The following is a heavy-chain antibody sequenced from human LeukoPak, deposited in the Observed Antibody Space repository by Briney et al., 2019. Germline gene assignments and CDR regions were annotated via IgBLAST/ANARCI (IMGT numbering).Heavy chain of an antibody. D-gene: IGHD3-10*01. CDR1: GFTFSSYW. V-gene: IGHV3-74*01. CDR3: AKDHRGIALAYFDY. Sequence: GGSLRLSCAASGFTFSSYWMHWVRQAPGKGLVWVSRINSDGSSTSYADSVKGRFTISRDNAKNTLYLQMNSLRAEDTAVYYCAKDHRGIALAYFDYWGQGTLVTVSS. CDR2: INSDGSST. J-gene: IGHJ4*02.